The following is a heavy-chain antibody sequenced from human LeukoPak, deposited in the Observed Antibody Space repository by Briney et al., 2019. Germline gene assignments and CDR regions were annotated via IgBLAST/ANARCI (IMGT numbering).Heavy chain of an antibody. CDR3: VREVAYSGSYKWDY. CDR2: ISAYNGNT. Sequence: ASVKVSCKASGYTFTSHGISWVRQAPGQGLQWMGWISAYNGNTNYAQNLQGRVTMTTDTATTTAYMELRSLRSDDTAVYYCVREVAYSGSYKWDYWGQGTLVTVSS. J-gene: IGHJ4*02. V-gene: IGHV1-18*01. CDR1: GYTFTSHG. D-gene: IGHD1-26*01.